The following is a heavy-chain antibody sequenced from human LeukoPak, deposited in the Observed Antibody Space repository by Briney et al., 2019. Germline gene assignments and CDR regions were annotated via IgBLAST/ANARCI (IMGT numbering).Heavy chain of an antibody. Sequence: GESLKISCKGSGYTFTNYWIGWVRQMLGKGLEWMGIIYPGDSDTRYSPSFQGQVTFSADKSISTAYLQWSSLKASDTAMYYCARRLYGDYPDAFDIWGQGTMVTVSS. CDR2: IYPGDSDT. CDR3: ARRLYGDYPDAFDI. CDR1: GYTFTNYW. D-gene: IGHD4-17*01. V-gene: IGHV5-51*01. J-gene: IGHJ3*02.